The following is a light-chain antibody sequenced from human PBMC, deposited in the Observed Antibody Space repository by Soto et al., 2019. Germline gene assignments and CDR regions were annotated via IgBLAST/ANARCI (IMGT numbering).Light chain of an antibody. CDR2: GAS. CDR1: QSVSSN. CDR3: QQYDHWLT. J-gene: IGKJ4*01. V-gene: IGKV3-15*01. Sequence: EIVMTQSPATLSVSPGERVTLSCRASQSVSSNLAWYQQKPGQSPRLLIYGASTRATGIPARFSGSGSGTEFTLSISSLQSEDCAVYYCQQYDHWLTFGGGTKVEIK.